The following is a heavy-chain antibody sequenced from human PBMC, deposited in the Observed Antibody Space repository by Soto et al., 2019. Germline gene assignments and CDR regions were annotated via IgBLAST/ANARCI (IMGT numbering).Heavy chain of an antibody. J-gene: IGHJ3*02. V-gene: IGHV3-33*01. Sequence: QVQLVESGGGVVQPGRSLRLCCAASEFTFSNFGMHWVRQAPGKGLEWVAVIYYDGSNEYYADSVKGRFTISRDNSKNTLYLQMNSLRAEDTAVYYCARVDVVVAADAFEIWGQGTMVTVSS. CDR3: ARVDVVVAADAFEI. CDR2: IYYDGSNE. D-gene: IGHD2-15*01. CDR1: EFTFSNFG.